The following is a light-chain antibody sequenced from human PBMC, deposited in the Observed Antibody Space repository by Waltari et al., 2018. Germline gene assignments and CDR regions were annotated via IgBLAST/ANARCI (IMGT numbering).Light chain of an antibody. CDR1: QRLTKNY. Sequence: VLTQSPGPLSLSPEERATLSCRASQRLTKNYLAWYQQKPGQAPRLLIYGASSRAAGIPDRFSGSGSGTDFTLTISRLEPEDFAVYYCQQYGSSVLYTFGQGTKLEIK. CDR3: QQYGSSVLYT. J-gene: IGKJ2*01. CDR2: GAS. V-gene: IGKV3-20*01.